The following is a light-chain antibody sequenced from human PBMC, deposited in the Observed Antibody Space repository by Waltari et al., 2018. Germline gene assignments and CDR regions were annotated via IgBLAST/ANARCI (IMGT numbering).Light chain of an antibody. Sequence: EIVLTQSPATLSLSPGERATLSCRASQSIRTHLGWYQQKPGQAPPLVIYDATNRATGLPARFSGSGSGTDFTLTISSLEPEDFAVYFCQQRYSWPLTFGQGTKVEF. V-gene: IGKV3-11*01. CDR2: DAT. CDR3: QQRYSWPLT. CDR1: QSIRTH. J-gene: IGKJ1*01.